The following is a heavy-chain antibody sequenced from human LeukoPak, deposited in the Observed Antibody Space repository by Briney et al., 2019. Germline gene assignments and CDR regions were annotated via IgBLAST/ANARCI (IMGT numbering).Heavy chain of an antibody. CDR1: GFTFSSYW. D-gene: IGHD6-13*01. J-gene: IGHJ4*02. Sequence: GGSLRLSCAASGFTFSSYWMNWVRQAPGKGLVWVSRIASDGSSTTYADSVKGRFTISRDNAKNSLYLQMNSLRAEDTAVYFCASNLEPYSSSWYLYWGQGTLVTVSS. CDR2: IASDGSST. V-gene: IGHV3-74*01. CDR3: ASNLEPYSSSWYLY.